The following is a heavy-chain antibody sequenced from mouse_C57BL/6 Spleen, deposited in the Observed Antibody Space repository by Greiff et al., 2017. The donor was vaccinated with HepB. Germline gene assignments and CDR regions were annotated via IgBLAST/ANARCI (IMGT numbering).Heavy chain of an antibody. V-gene: IGHV5-12*01. J-gene: IGHJ1*01. CDR2: ISNGGGST. D-gene: IGHD1-1*01. CDR3: ARHASPDYYGSSDGYFDV. CDR1: GFTFSDYY. Sequence: DVKLVESGGGLVQPGGSLKLSCAASGFTFSDYYMYWVRQTPEKRLEWVAYISNGGGSTYYPDTVKGRFTISRDNAKNTLYLQMSRLKSEDTAMYYCARHASPDYYGSSDGYFDVWGSGTTVTVSS.